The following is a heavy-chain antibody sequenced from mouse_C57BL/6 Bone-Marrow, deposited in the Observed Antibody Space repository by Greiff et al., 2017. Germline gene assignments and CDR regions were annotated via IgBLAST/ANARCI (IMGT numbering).Heavy chain of an antibody. V-gene: IGHV3-6*01. Sequence: DVKLVESGPGLVKPSQSLSLTCSVTGYSITSGYYWNWIRQFPGNKLEWMGYISYDGSNNYNPSLKNRISITRDTSKNQFFLKLNSVTTEDTATYYCARGYGGYWYFDVWGTGTTVTVSS. CDR3: ARGYGGYWYFDV. CDR1: GYSITSGYY. D-gene: IGHD1-1*02. CDR2: ISYDGSN. J-gene: IGHJ1*03.